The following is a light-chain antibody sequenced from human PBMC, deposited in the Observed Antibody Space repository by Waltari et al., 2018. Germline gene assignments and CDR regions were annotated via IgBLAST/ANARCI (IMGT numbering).Light chain of an antibody. CDR3: QQCYNSPLT. Sequence: DIVMTQSPDSLALSLGETATINCKSSQSVLYSSTTRNCLAWYQQKPGQPPQLLIYWASTRESGVPDRFIGSESGTDFTLTISSLQAEDVAVYYCQQCYNSPLTFGGGTK. CDR2: WAS. J-gene: IGKJ4*01. V-gene: IGKV4-1*01. CDR1: QSVLYSSTTRNC.